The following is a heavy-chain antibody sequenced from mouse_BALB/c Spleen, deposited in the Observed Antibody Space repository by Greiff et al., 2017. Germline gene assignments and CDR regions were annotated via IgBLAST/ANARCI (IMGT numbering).Heavy chain of an antibody. D-gene: IGHD2-4*01. CDR1: GYAFSSSW. CDR3: ARGGRSTMITTGDY. Sequence: VQLQQSGPELVKPGASVKISCKASGYAFSSSWMNWVKQRPGQGLEWIGRIYPGDGDTNYNGKFKGKATLTADKSSSTAYMQLSSLTSVDSAVYFCARGGRSTMITTGDYWGQGTTLTVSS. V-gene: IGHV1-82*01. CDR2: IYPGDGDT. J-gene: IGHJ2*01.